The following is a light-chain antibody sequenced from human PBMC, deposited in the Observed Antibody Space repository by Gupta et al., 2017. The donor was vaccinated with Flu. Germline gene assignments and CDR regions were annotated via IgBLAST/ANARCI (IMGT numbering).Light chain of an antibody. Sequence: VVLTQSPGTLSLSPGERATLSCRASQSVSNNYLAWYQQKPGQAPRLLIFGPSSRATGVPDRFSGSGSGTDFTLTITRLEPDDFAMYYCQQYGASPTFGQGTRVEIK. V-gene: IGKV3-20*01. CDR1: QSVSNNY. CDR2: GPS. J-gene: IGKJ1*01. CDR3: QQYGASPT.